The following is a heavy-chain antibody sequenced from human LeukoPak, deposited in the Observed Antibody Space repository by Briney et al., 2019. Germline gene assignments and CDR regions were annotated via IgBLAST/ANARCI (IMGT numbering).Heavy chain of an antibody. D-gene: IGHD3-10*01. CDR3: ARRFAPSRNDAFDI. CDR2: IYYSGST. CDR1: GGSINSSSYY. J-gene: IGHJ3*02. Sequence: TSETLSLTCTVSGGSINSSSYYWGWIRQPPGEGLEWIGTIYYSGSTYYNPSLKSRVTISVDTSKNQFSLKLSSVTASDTAVYYCARRFAPSRNDAFDIWGQGTMVTVSS. V-gene: IGHV4-39*01.